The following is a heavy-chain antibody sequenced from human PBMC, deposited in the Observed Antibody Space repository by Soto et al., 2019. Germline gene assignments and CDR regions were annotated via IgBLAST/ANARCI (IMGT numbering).Heavy chain of an antibody. CDR3: AKESGTMVRGVIIRGGYFDY. D-gene: IGHD3-10*01. J-gene: IGHJ4*02. Sequence: PGGSLRLSCAASGFTFSSYAMSWVRRAPGKGLEWVSAISGSGGSTYYADSVKGQFTISRDNSKNTLYLQMNSLRAEDTAVYYCAKESGTMVRGVIIRGGYFDYWGQGTLVTVSS. CDR2: ISGSGGST. V-gene: IGHV3-23*01. CDR1: GFTFSSYA.